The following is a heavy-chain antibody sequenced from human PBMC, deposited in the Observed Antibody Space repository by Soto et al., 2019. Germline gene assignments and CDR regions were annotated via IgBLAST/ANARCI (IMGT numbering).Heavy chain of an antibody. V-gene: IGHV3-66*01. D-gene: IGHD6-19*01. Sequence: EVQMMESGGKLVHPGGSLRLSCVVSGFCVTSHYMNWVRQAPGKGLEWVSIIYTGDNRNYADSVRGRFTISRDNSENTLYLQMDRLTVEDTAVYFCARSSGWNRLDYWGLGTLVTVSS. CDR2: IYTGDNR. CDR1: GFCVTSHY. CDR3: ARSSGWNRLDY. J-gene: IGHJ4*02.